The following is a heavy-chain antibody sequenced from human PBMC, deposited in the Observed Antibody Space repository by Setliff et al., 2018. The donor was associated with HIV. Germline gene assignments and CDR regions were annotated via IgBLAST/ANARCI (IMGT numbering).Heavy chain of an antibody. J-gene: IGHJ4*02. Sequence: ASVKVSCKTFGYRFTDFYVNWVRQAPGQGLEWMGWINPKSGDTKNAQKFQGRVTMTRDTSIITVYMELSSLGSDDTALYFCARRAEDLAINPPSFDYYFDYWGQGTPVTVSS. D-gene: IGHD3-9*01. CDR1: GYRFTDFY. CDR2: INPKSGDT. CDR3: ARRAEDLAINPPSFDYYFDY. V-gene: IGHV1-2*02.